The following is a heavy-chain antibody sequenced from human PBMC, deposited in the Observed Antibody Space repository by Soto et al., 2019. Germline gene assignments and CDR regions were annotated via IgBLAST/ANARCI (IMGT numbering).Heavy chain of an antibody. V-gene: IGHV1-69*01. CDR2: IIPIFETA. D-gene: IGHD3-16*02. CDR3: AIGDGSSWIVNH. Sequence: QVHLVQSGAEVTKAGSSVKVSCKASGGTFSSHAFSWVRQAPGQGLEWVGGIIPIFETANYAQEFQGRVTISADESTNAVILERNNLRWDDTAIYVCAIGDGSSWIVNHWGTGTQVTVS. J-gene: IGHJ4*02. CDR1: GGTFSSHA.